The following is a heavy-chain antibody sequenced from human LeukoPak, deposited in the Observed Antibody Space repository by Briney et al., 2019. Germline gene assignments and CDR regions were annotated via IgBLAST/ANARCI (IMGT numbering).Heavy chain of an antibody. CDR3: AREGPIVGATHLVDY. J-gene: IGHJ4*02. CDR2: INPNSGGT. CDR1: GYTFTDYY. D-gene: IGHD1-26*01. V-gene: IGHV1-2*06. Sequence: ASVKVSCKASGYTFTDYYMHWVRQAPGQGLEWMGRINPNSGGTNYAQKFKGRVTMARDTSISTAYMELSRLRSDDTAVYYCAREGPIVGATHLVDYWGQGTLVTVSS.